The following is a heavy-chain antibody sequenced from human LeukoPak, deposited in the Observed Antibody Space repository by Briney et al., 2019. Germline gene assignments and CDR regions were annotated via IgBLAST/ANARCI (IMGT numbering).Heavy chain of an antibody. D-gene: IGHD6-13*01. CDR1: GYTFTSYG. CDR2: ISAYNGNT. V-gene: IGHV1-18*01. CDR3: ATDLAKQQPGKQH. J-gene: IGHJ4*02. Sequence: ASVKVSCKASGYTFTSYGISWVRQAPGQGLEWMGWISAYNGNTNYAQKLQGRVTMTTDTSTSTAYMELSSLRSEDTAVYYCATDLAKQQPGKQHWGQGTLVTVSS.